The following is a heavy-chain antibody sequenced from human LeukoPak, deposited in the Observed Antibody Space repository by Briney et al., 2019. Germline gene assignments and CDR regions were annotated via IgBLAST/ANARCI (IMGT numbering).Heavy chain of an antibody. D-gene: IGHD3-10*01. J-gene: IGHJ6*02. V-gene: IGHV4-34*01. CDR2: INHSGST. Sequence: PPETLSLTCAVYGGSFSDYYWTWIRQPPGKGLEWIGDINHSGSTNYNPSLKSRVTISVDTSKNQFSLKLSSVTAADTAVYYCATIGRLGPLKNYSGMDVWGQGTTVTVSS. CDR3: ATIGRLGPLKNYSGMDV. CDR1: GGSFSDYY.